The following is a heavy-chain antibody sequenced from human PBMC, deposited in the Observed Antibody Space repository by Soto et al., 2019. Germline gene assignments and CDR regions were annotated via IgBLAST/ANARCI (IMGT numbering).Heavy chain of an antibody. CDR1: GGSISSYY. J-gene: IGHJ3*02. CDR2: IYYSGST. CDR3: ARDSGTYYYDSSGYYDPSAFDI. D-gene: IGHD3-22*01. V-gene: IGHV4-59*01. Sequence: SETLSLTCTVSGGSISSYYCSWIRQPPGKGLEWIGYIYYSGSTNYNPSLKSRVTISVDTSKNQFSLKLSSVTAADTAVYYCARDSGTYYYDSSGYYDPSAFDIWGQGAMVTVSS.